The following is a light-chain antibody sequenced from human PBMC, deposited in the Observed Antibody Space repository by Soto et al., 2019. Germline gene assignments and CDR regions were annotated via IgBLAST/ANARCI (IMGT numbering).Light chain of an antibody. Sequence: QSALTQPPSASGSPGQSVTIPCTGTSSDAGGYNYVSWYQQHPGKAPRLMIYEVNKRPSGVPYRFSGSKSGNTASLTVSGLQADDEAVYYCSSYAGNNVLVFGGGTQLTVL. V-gene: IGLV2-8*01. CDR3: SSYAGNNVLV. J-gene: IGLJ2*01. CDR2: EVN. CDR1: SSDAGGYNY.